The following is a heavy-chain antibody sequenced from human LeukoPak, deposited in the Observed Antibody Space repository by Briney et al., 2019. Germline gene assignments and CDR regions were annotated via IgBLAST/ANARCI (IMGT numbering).Heavy chain of an antibody. V-gene: IGHV1-18*01. CDR2: ISAYNGNT. Sequence: GASVKVSCKASGYTFTSYGLSWVRQAPGQGLEWMGWISAYNGNTNYAQKLQGRVTMTTDTSTSTAYMELRSLRSDDTAVYYCARDGQQLVLGDFDYWGQGTLVTVSS. J-gene: IGHJ4*02. CDR1: GYTFTSYG. D-gene: IGHD6-13*01. CDR3: ARDGQQLVLGDFDY.